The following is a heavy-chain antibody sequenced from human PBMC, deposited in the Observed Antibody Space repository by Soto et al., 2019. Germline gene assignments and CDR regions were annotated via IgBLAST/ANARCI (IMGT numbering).Heavy chain of an antibody. Sequence: PGGSLRLSCAVSGFTFSPYSMNWVSQAPGKGLEWISYISSGGGTIYYADSVRGRFTVSRDNTKNSLYLQMDSLRDEDTAVYYCARDRSTIYGVVTPIDYWGQGTLVTGS. CDR1: GFTFSPYS. D-gene: IGHD3-3*01. J-gene: IGHJ4*02. V-gene: IGHV3-48*02. CDR3: ARDRSTIYGVVTPIDY. CDR2: ISSGGGTI.